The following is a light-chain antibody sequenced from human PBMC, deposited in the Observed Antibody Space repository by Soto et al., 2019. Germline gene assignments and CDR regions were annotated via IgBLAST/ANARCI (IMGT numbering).Light chain of an antibody. Sequence: DIQMIQSPSTLSASLGDRVTITCRASRSINTWLAWYQQKPGQAPKLLISDASDLERGVSSRFSGSGSGTEFPLTVRRLQAADYATYYCQRCDSYSWTFGQGTKVEIK. CDR2: DAS. J-gene: IGKJ1*01. CDR3: QRCDSYSWT. CDR1: RSINTW. V-gene: IGKV1-5*01.